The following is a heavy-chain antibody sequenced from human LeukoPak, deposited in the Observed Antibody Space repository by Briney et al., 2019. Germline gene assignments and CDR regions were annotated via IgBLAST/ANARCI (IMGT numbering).Heavy chain of an antibody. CDR3: AREKLSFFDSSGYFDH. V-gene: IGHV3-48*04. J-gene: IGHJ4*02. Sequence: PGGSLRLSCAASGFTFSNYGMHWVRQAPGKGLEWVSFISSSGSAIHYADSVRGRFTISRDNAKNSLFLQMSRLRAEDTAVYYCAREKLSFFDSSGYFDHWGQGTLVTVSS. CDR1: GFTFSNYG. D-gene: IGHD3-22*01. CDR2: ISSSGSAI.